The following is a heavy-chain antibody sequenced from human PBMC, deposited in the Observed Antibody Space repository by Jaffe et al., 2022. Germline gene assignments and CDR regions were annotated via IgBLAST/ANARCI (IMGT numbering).Heavy chain of an antibody. J-gene: IGHJ6*03. CDR1: GFTFSSSG. V-gene: IGHV3-30*02. CDR3: AKGGHQLERLTSYYYYYMDV. D-gene: IGHD1-1*01. CDR2: IRYDGSNK. Sequence: QVQLVESGGGVVQPGGSLRLSCAASGFTFSSSGIHWVRQAPGKGLEWVAFIRYDGSNKYYADSVKGRFTISRDNSKNTLYLQMNILRAEDTAVYYCAKGGHQLERLTSYYYYYMDVWGKGTTVTVSS.